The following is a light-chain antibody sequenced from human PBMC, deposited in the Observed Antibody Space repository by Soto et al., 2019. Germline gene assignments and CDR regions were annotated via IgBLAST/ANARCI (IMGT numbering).Light chain of an antibody. Sequence: DIRLTQSPSSLSASVGDRVSITCQASRDIGNYLNWYQQKPGKAPQLLIYDASNLETGVPLRFSGSGSRTDVTFIISTLQPEDIATYCCQQNDNLLAFGPGTKVEI. CDR3: QQNDNLLA. CDR1: RDIGNY. V-gene: IGKV1-33*01. J-gene: IGKJ3*01. CDR2: DAS.